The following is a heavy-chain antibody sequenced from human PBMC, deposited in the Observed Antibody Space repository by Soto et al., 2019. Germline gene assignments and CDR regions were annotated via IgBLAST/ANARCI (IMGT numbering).Heavy chain of an antibody. D-gene: IGHD4-17*01. CDR2: IYYSGST. Sequence: SETLSLTCTVSGGSISSYYWSWIRQPPGKGLEWIGYIYYSGSTNYNPSLKSRVTISVDTSKNQFSLKLSSVTAADTDVYYCATLRDYGGNSDAVDIWGQGTMVTVSS. CDR1: GGSISSYY. V-gene: IGHV4-59*01. CDR3: ATLRDYGGNSDAVDI. J-gene: IGHJ3*02.